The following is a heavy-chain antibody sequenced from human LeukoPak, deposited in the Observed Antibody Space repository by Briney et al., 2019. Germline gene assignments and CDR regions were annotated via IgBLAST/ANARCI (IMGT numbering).Heavy chain of an antibody. J-gene: IGHJ3*02. CDR1: GFTFSDHY. Sequence: RSGGSLRLSCAASGFTFSDHYMDWVRQAPGKGLEWVGRSRNKANSYTTEYAASVKGRFTISRDDSKNSLYLQMNSLKTEDTAVYYCARGFRAFDIWGQGTMVTVSS. V-gene: IGHV3-72*01. CDR2: SRNKANSYTT. CDR3: ARGFRAFDI. D-gene: IGHD2-21*01.